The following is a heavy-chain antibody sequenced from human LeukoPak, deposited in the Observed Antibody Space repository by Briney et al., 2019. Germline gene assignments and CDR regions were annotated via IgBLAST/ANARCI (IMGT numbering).Heavy chain of an antibody. CDR2: IYYSGST. D-gene: IGHD5-12*01. V-gene: IGHV4-59*01. CDR1: GGTISSYY. CDR3: ARHTSGYDSFFDY. J-gene: IGHJ4*02. Sequence: SETLSLTRTVSGGTISSYYWSWIRQPPGKGLEWIGYIYYSGSTNYNPSLKSRVTISVDTSKNQFSLKLSSVTAADTAVYYCARHTSGYDSFFDYWGQGTLVTVSS.